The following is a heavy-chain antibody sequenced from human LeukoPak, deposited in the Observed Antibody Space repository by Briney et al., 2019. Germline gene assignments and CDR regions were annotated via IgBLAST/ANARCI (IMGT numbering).Heavy chain of an antibody. CDR1: GGSISSSSYY. CDR2: IYYSGSA. J-gene: IGHJ3*02. CDR3: ARDDDYSSSWYNAFDI. D-gene: IGHD6-13*01. Sequence: SETLSLTCTVSGGSISSSSYYWGWIRQPPGKGLEWIGSIYYSGSAYYNPSLKSRVTMSVDTSKNQFSLRLSSVTAADTAVYSCARDDDYSSSWYNAFDIWGQGTMVTVSS. V-gene: IGHV4-39*02.